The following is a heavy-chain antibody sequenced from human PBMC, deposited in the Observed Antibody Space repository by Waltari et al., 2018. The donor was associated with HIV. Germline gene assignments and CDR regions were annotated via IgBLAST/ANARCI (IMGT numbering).Heavy chain of an antibody. V-gene: IGHV4-59*07. D-gene: IGHD3-10*01. J-gene: IGHJ6*02. CDR1: GASNASHS. Sequence: QVQLQQSGPGLVKPSDTLSLTGTVSGASNASHSWSWTRQPPGKGLEWIGYMTYTGGSKYNRSLESRVVISEDASKSKFSLKLTYVTAEDPAVYFCARQSFGRSGSYSDYDYDGMDVWGQGTTVTVSS. CDR3: ARQSFGRSGSYSDYDYDGMDV. CDR2: MTYTGGS.